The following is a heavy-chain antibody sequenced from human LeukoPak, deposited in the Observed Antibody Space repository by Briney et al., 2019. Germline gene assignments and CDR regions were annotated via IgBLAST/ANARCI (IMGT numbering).Heavy chain of an antibody. CDR2: ISSSSSYI. CDR1: GFTFSSYS. J-gene: IGHJ3*02. D-gene: IGHD2-2*01. Sequence: GGSLRLSCAASGFTFSSYSMNWVRQAPGKGLEWVSSISSSSSYIYYADSVKGRFTISRENAKNSLYLQMNSLRAEDTAVYYCARDMPDIVVVPAACAFDIWGQGTMVTVSS. CDR3: ARDMPDIVVVPAACAFDI. V-gene: IGHV3-21*01.